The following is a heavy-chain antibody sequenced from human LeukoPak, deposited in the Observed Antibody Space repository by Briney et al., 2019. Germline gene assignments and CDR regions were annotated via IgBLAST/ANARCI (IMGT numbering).Heavy chain of an antibody. Sequence: SGPTLVNPTETLTLTCTVSGFSLSNARMGVSWIRQPPGKALEWLAHIFSNDEKSYSTSLKSRLTISKDTSKSQVVLTMTNMDPVDTATYYCARISSSWYQGGAWFDPWGQGTLVTVSS. V-gene: IGHV2-26*01. CDR3: ARISSSWYQGGAWFDP. J-gene: IGHJ5*02. CDR2: IFSNDEK. D-gene: IGHD6-13*01. CDR1: GFSLSNARMG.